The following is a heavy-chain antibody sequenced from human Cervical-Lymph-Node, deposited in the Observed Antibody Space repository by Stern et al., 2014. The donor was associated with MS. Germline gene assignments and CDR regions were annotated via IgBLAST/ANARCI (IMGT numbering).Heavy chain of an antibody. CDR2: IYYTGST. D-gene: IGHD1-26*01. V-gene: IGHV4-59*08. Sequence: QLQLQESGPGLVKPSETLSLTCTVSGGSISSYYWSWIRQPPGKGLEWIGHIYYTGSTNYNPSLTSRVTISVDTSKNQFSLNLPSVTAADTAVYYCARAGLEGALSNFDYWGQGTLVTVSS. J-gene: IGHJ4*02. CDR1: GGSISSYY. CDR3: ARAGLEGALSNFDY.